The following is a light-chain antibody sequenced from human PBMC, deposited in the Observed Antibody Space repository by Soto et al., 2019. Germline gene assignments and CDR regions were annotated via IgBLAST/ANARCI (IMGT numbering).Light chain of an antibody. J-gene: IGLJ3*02. CDR3: SSYTTSRTWV. CDR1: SSDVGNYNY. Sequence: QSALTQPASLSGSPGQSITISCTGTSSDVGNYNYVSWYQHHPGKAPKLMIYEVSYRPSGVSVRFSGSKSGNTASLTISGLQAEDEANYYCSSYTTSRTWVFGGVTKVTVL. CDR2: EVS. V-gene: IGLV2-14*01.